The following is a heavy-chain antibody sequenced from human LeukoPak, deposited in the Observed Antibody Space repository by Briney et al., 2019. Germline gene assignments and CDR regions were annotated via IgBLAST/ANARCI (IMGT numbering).Heavy chain of an antibody. CDR3: ARQGYCSSTSCYANDAFDI. CDR1: GYTFTGYY. Sequence: ASVKVSCKASGYTFTGYYMHWVRQAPGQGLEWMVWINPNSGGTNYAQKFQGRVTMTRDTSISTAYMELSRLRSDDTAVYYCARQGYCSSTSCYANDAFDIWGQGTMVTVSS. CDR2: INPNSGGT. J-gene: IGHJ3*02. V-gene: IGHV1-2*02. D-gene: IGHD2-2*01.